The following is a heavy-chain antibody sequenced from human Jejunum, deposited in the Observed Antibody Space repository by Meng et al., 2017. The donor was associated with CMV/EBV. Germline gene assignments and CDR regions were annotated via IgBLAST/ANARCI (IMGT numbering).Heavy chain of an antibody. CDR2: ISGNAYTT. J-gene: IGHJ4*02. Sequence: VASGFTFDIYEMNWVRQAPGKGLEWISYISGNAYTTLYSDSVKGRFTISRDNAKTSVYLQMNSLRVEDTATYYCAREGTLSFSLDSWGQGTLVTVSS. D-gene: IGHD3-10*01. V-gene: IGHV3-48*03. CDR1: GFTFDIYE. CDR3: AREGTLSFSLDS.